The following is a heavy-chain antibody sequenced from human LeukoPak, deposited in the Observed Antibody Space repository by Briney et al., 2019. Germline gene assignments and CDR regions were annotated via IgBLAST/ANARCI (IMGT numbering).Heavy chain of an antibody. V-gene: IGHV4-39*07. CDR2: IYYSGST. J-gene: IGHJ4*02. CDR3: ALRGYCSGNNCYSDY. D-gene: IGHD2-15*01. CDR1: GGSISSSSYY. Sequence: PSETLSLTCTVSGGSISSSSYYWGWIRQPPGKGLEWIGSIYYSGSTYYNPSLKSRVTISVDTSKNQFSLKLSSVTAADTAVYYCALRGYCSGNNCYSDYWGQGTLVTVSS.